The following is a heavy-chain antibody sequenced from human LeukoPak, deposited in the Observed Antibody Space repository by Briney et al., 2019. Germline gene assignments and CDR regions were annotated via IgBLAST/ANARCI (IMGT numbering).Heavy chain of an antibody. CDR2: INQDGSEK. J-gene: IGHJ3*02. V-gene: IGHV3-7*01. D-gene: IGHD3-3*01. CDR3: AREGEGRFLEWRDAFDI. Sequence: GGSLRLSCAASAFTFSNYWMIWVRQAPGKGLEWVANINQDGSEKYYVDSVKGRFTISRDNAKNSLYLQMNSLRAEDTAVYYCAREGEGRFLEWRDAFDIWGQGTMVTVSS. CDR1: AFTFSNYW.